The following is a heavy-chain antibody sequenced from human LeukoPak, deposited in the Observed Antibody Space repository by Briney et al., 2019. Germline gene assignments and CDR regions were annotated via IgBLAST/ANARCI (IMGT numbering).Heavy chain of an antibody. V-gene: IGHV3-23*01. J-gene: IGHJ4*02. Sequence: GGSLRLSCAASGFTFSSYAMTWVRQAPGKGLEWVSAITDSGGDTYHADSVKGRFTISRDNSKNTLYMQMNSLRAEDTATYYCVKGSERSRPYYFDYWGQGTLVTVSS. CDR1: GFTFSSYA. CDR2: ITDSGGDT. D-gene: IGHD3-3*01. CDR3: VKGSERSRPYYFDY.